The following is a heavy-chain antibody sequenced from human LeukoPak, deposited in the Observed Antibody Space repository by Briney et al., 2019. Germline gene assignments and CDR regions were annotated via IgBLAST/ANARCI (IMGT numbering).Heavy chain of an antibody. Sequence: GGSLRLSCAASGFTVSNSYLTWVRQAAGKGLEWVSAMSGSDGATYYADSVKGRFTISRDNSKNTLYLQMNSLRAEDTAVYHCAKDSPILTSWGQGTLVTVSS. CDR1: GFTVSNSY. D-gene: IGHD2-21*01. CDR3: AKDSPILTS. J-gene: IGHJ5*02. V-gene: IGHV3-23*01. CDR2: MSGSDGAT.